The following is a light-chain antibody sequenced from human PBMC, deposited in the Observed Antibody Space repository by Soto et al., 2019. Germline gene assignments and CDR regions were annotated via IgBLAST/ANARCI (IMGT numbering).Light chain of an antibody. J-gene: IGLJ3*02. CDR1: SSDVGAYNS. CDR3: NSHAGSNNLWV. CDR2: EVS. Sequence: QSARTQPPSASGSPGQSVTISCTGTSSDVGAYNSVSWYQQHPGKAPKLMIYEVSKRPSGVPDRFSGSKSGNTASLTVSGLQAEDEADYYCNSHAGSNNLWVFGGGTKLTVL. V-gene: IGLV2-8*01.